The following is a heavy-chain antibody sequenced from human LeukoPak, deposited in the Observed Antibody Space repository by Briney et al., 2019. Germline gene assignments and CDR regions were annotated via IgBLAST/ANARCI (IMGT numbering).Heavy chain of an antibody. J-gene: IGHJ5*02. V-gene: IGHV3-23*01. Sequence: GGSLRLSCAASRFTFSNYAMSWVRQAPGKGLEWVSGISANGGGTYYTDSAKGRFTISRDNSKNTLYLQMNSLRAEDTAVYYCARGANYDFWSGYTTDGYNWFDPWGQGTLVTVSS. CDR3: ARGANYDFWSGYTTDGYNWFDP. CDR2: ISANGGGT. D-gene: IGHD3-3*01. CDR1: RFTFSNYA.